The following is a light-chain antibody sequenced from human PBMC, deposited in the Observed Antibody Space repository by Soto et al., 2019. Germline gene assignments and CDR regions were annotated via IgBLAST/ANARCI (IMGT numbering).Light chain of an antibody. CDR3: QQYKSYSQT. J-gene: IGKJ1*01. CDR2: KAS. CDR1: QSISSY. V-gene: IGKV1-5*03. Sequence: DIPMTQSPSTLYASVGDRVTIACRASQSISSYLAWYQQKPGEAPKLLIYKASTLETGVPSRFSGSGSGTEVTLTISRLQPDDFATDYCQQYKSYSQTFGQGTKVEI.